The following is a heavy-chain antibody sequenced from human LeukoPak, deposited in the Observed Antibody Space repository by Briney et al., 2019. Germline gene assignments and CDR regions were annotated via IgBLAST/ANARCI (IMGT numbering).Heavy chain of an antibody. CDR1: GYTFTSYY. Sequence: ASVKVSCKASGYTFTSYYMHWVRQAPGQGLEWMGIINPSGGSTSYAQKFQGRVTMTRDTSTSAVYMELSSLRSEDTAVYYCARGLTFWRTGGYFDYWGQGTLVTVSS. CDR3: ARGLTFWRTGGYFDY. D-gene: IGHD3-3*01. J-gene: IGHJ4*02. V-gene: IGHV1-46*01. CDR2: INPSGGST.